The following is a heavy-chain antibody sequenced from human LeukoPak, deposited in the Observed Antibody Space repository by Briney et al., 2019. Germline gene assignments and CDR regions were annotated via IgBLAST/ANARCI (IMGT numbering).Heavy chain of an antibody. Sequence: SETLSLTCAVYGGSFSGYYWSWLRQPPGKGLEWIGEINHSGSNNYNPSLKSRVTISVDTSKNQFSLKLSSVTAADTAVYYCARMGRYSSILGYWGQGTLVTVSS. V-gene: IGHV4-34*01. J-gene: IGHJ4*02. D-gene: IGHD6-13*01. CDR3: ARMGRYSSILGY. CDR1: GGSFSGYY. CDR2: INHSGSN.